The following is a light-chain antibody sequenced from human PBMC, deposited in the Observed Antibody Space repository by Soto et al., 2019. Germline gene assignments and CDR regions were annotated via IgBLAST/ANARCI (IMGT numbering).Light chain of an antibody. CDR3: QQYNNWPPWT. V-gene: IGKV3-15*01. CDR1: QSVSSK. CDR2: HAS. Sequence: EIILKQSPDTLSLSTGERATLSCRASQSVSSKLAWYQQKPGQAPRLLIYHASTRATGIPARFSGSGSGTEFTLTISSLQSEDFAVYYCQQYNNWPPWTFGQGTKVDIK. J-gene: IGKJ1*01.